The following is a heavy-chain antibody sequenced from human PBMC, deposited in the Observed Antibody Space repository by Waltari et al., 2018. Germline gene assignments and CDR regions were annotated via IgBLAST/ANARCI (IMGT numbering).Heavy chain of an antibody. D-gene: IGHD3-22*01. J-gene: IGHJ4*02. CDR1: GYTFTSHS. V-gene: IGHV1-18*01. CDR2: ISASNGNT. Sequence: QVQLVQSGAEVKKPGASVKVSCKASGYTFTSHSIRWVRQAPGQGLEWMGWISASNGNTLYAQKLQGRVTMTTDTSTSTAYMELRSLRSDDTAVYYCARDDSGGYWGYWGQGTLVTVSS. CDR3: ARDDSGGYWGY.